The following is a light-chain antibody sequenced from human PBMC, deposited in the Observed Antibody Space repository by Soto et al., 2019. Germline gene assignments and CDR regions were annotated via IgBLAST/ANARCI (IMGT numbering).Light chain of an antibody. V-gene: IGLV1-44*01. CDR3: ATWDGSLSGWV. CDR2: TNN. CDR1: SSNIGSNT. J-gene: IGLJ3*02. Sequence: QSVLTQAPSASGTPGQRVTISCSGSSSNIGSNTVNWYQQVPGTAPELLIYTNNQRPSGVPARFSGSKSGTSALLASSGLQSEDVGDYYCATWDGSLSGWVFGGGTKLTVL.